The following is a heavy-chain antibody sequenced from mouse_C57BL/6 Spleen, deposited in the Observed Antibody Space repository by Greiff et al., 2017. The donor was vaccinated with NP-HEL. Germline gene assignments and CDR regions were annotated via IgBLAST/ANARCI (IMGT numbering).Heavy chain of an antibody. J-gene: IGHJ1*03. CDR1: GYTFTSYW. CDR2: IYPGSGST. D-gene: IGHD1-1*01. Sequence: VQLQQPGAELVKPGASVKMSCKASGYTFTSYWITWVKQRPGQGLEWIGDIYPGSGSTNYNEKFKSKATLTVDTSSSTAYMQLSSLTSEDSAVYYCAPYYYGSREGYFDVWGTGTTVTVSS. CDR3: APYYYGSREGYFDV. V-gene: IGHV1-55*01.